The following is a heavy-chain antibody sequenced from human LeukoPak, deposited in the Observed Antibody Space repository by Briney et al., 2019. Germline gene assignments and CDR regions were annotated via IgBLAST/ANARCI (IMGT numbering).Heavy chain of an antibody. CDR3: ARDNLDAGSSTSD. V-gene: IGHV4-30-2*01. Sequence: SETLSLTCAVSGGSISSGGYSWSWIRQPPGKGLEWIGYIYHSGSTYYNPSLKSRVTISVDTSKNQFSLKLTSVTAADTAVYYCARDNLDAGSSTSDWGQGTLVTVSS. CDR2: IYHSGST. J-gene: IGHJ4*02. CDR1: GGSISSGGYS. D-gene: IGHD2-2*01.